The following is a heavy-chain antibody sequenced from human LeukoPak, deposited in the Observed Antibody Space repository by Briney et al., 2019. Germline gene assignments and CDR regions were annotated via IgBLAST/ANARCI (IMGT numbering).Heavy chain of an antibody. CDR1: GFTFSSYA. Sequence: GGSLRLSCAASGFTFSSYAMSWVRQAPGKGLEWVSAISGSGGSTYYADSVKGRFTISRDNSKNTLYLQMNSLRAEDTAVYYCASDPYGYYYYGMDVWGQGTTVTVSS. CDR2: ISGSGGST. CDR3: ASDPYGYYYYGMDV. D-gene: IGHD4-17*01. V-gene: IGHV3-23*01. J-gene: IGHJ6*02.